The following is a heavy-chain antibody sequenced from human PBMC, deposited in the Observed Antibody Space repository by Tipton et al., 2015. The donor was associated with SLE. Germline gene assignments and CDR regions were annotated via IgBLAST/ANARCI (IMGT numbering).Heavy chain of an antibody. CDR3: ARSTGGKGSDAFDI. D-gene: IGHD7-27*01. J-gene: IGHJ3*02. V-gene: IGHV3-21*03. CDR1: GFTFSSYS. Sequence: SLRLSCAASGFTFSSYSMNWVRQAPGKGLEWVSSISSSSSYIYYADSVKGRFTISRDNAKNSLSLQMNSLRAEDTAVYYCARSTGGKGSDAFDIWGQGTMVTVSS. CDR2: ISSSSSYI.